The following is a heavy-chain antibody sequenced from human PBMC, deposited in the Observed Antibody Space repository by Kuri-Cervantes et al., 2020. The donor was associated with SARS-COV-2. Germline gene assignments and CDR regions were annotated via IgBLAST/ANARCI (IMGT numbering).Heavy chain of an antibody. V-gene: IGHV1-18*01. CDR3: ARDLLTHITICGVVIIPNTSFDY. Sequence: ASVKVSCKASGYTFTSYGISWVRQAPGQGLEWMGWISAYNGNTNYAQKLQGRVTMTTDTSTSTAYMEQRSLRSDDTAVYYCARDLLTHITICGVVIIPNTSFDYWGQGTLVTVSS. D-gene: IGHD3-3*01. J-gene: IGHJ4*02. CDR2: ISAYNGNT. CDR1: GYTFTSYG.